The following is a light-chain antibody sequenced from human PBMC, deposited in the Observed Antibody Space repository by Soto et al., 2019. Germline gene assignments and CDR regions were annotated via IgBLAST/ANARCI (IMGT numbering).Light chain of an antibody. CDR1: QSVTSNY. V-gene: IGKV3-20*01. J-gene: IGKJ1*01. CDR3: QQYGTSPRT. Sequence: EVELTQSPGTLSLSPGDTATLSCGASQSVTSNYLAWYQQKAGQPPRLLIYGASTRASGIPDRFSGSGSGTGFTLTIDRLEPEDFAVYYCQQYGTSPRTLGRGTKVEIK. CDR2: GAS.